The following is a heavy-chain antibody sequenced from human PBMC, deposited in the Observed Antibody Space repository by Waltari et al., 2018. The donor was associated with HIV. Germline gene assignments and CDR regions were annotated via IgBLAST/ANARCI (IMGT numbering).Heavy chain of an antibody. J-gene: IGHJ4*02. CDR1: GYSISSGYY. D-gene: IGHD6-13*01. CDR3: AREGQLETDY. Sequence: QVQLQESGPGLVKPSETLSLTCAVSGYSISSGYYWGWIRQPPGKGLEWIGGTYHSGSTYYNPSLKSRVTISIDTSKNQFSLKLNSVTAADTAVYYCAREGQLETDYWGQGTLVTVSS. CDR2: TYHSGST. V-gene: IGHV4-38-2*02.